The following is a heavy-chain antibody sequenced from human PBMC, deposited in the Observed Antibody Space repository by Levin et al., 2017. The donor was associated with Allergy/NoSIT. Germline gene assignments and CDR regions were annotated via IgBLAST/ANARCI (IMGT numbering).Heavy chain of an antibody. CDR1: GFTFSSYS. D-gene: IGHD1-26*01. J-gene: IGHJ6*02. V-gene: IGHV3-48*01. CDR3: ARDLYPRTAYSGSYYVHPNYYGMDV. CDR2: ISSSSSTI. Sequence: GGSLRLSCAASGFTFSSYSMNWVRQAPGKGLEWVSYISSSSSTIYYADSVKGRFTISRDNAKNSLYLQMNSLRAEDTAVYYCARDLYPRTAYSGSYYVHPNYYGMDVWGQGTTVTVSS.